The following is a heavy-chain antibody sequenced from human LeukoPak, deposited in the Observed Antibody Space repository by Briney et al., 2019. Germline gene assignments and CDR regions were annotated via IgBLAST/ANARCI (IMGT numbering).Heavy chain of an antibody. J-gene: IGHJ4*02. CDR2: IFGGSST. V-gene: IGHV3-66*01. Sequence: GGSLRLSCAASGFTVSSNYMSWVRQAPGKGLEWVSVIFGGSSTYYADSVKGRFTISRDNSKNTVYLQMNGLRAEDTAVYYCARGITLTAVVYSFDYWGQGTLVTVSS. CDR1: GFTVSSNY. CDR3: ARGITLTAVVYSFDY. D-gene: IGHD1-20*01.